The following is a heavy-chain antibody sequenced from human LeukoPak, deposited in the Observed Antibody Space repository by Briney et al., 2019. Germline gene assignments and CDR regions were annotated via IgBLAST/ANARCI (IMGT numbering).Heavy chain of an antibody. D-gene: IGHD5-12*01. CDR2: ISYDGKNI. CDR1: GFSFSNYG. Sequence: QAGGSLRLSCAASGFSFSNYGFHWVRQAPGKGLDWVPAISYDGKNIHYADSVKGRFTISRDNSRNTVYLQMNSLRVEDTAVYYCAKTYSRESGYDFFFHYWGQGTRVTVSS. CDR3: AKTYSRESGYDFFFHY. V-gene: IGHV3-33*06. J-gene: IGHJ4*02.